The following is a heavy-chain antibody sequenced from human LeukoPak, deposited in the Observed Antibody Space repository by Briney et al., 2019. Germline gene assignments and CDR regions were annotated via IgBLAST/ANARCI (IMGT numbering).Heavy chain of an antibody. V-gene: IGHV3-7*01. CDR3: ARDGYGDSTGAFDV. Sequence: GGSLRLSCEASTFTFSSYWMSWVRQAPGKGLQWIANIRQDGNAKYYVDSVKGRFTISRDNAKKSVYLQMNSLRADDTAVYYCARDGYGDSTGAFDVWGKGTMVTVSS. D-gene: IGHD4-17*01. CDR1: TFTFSSYW. CDR2: IRQDGNAK. J-gene: IGHJ3*01.